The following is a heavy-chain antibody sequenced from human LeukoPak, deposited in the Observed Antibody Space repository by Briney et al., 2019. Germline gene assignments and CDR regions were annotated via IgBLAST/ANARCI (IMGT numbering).Heavy chain of an antibody. CDR2: IYHSGST. D-gene: IGHD3-3*01. CDR1: GGSISSGGYY. J-gene: IGHJ6*03. V-gene: IGHV4-30-2*01. CDR3: ARVGDFGSYYYMDV. Sequence: PSQTLSLTCTVSGGSISSGGYYWSWIRQPPGKGLEWIGYIYHSGSTYYNPSLKSRVTISVDRSKNQFSLKLSSVTAADTAVYYCARVGDFGSYYYMDVWGKGTTVTVSS.